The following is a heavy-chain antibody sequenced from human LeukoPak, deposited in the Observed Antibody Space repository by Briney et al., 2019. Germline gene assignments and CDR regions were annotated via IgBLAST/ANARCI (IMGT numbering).Heavy chain of an antibody. D-gene: IGHD6-13*01. J-gene: IGHJ4*02. CDR3: ARVVAAATYYFDY. V-gene: IGHV4-59*01. CDR2: IYYIGST. Sequence: SETLSLTCTVAGGSIRTYYWSWIRQSPGKGLEWIGSIYYIGSTKYNPSLKSRVTISADTSKNQFSLKLTSVTAADTAVYFCARVVAAATYYFDYWGQGTLVTVSS. CDR1: GGSIRTYY.